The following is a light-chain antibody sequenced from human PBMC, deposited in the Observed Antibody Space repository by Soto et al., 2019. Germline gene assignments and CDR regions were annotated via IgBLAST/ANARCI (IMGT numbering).Light chain of an antibody. V-gene: IGLV1-47*01. Sequence: QSVLTQPPSASGTPGQRVTISCSGSSSNIGSNYVYWYQQLPGTAPKLLIYRNNQRPSGVPDRFSGSKSGTSASLAISVLRSEDGGDYYCAAWDDSLSGRVFGGGTKLTVL. J-gene: IGLJ2*01. CDR3: AAWDDSLSGRV. CDR2: RNN. CDR1: SSNIGSNY.